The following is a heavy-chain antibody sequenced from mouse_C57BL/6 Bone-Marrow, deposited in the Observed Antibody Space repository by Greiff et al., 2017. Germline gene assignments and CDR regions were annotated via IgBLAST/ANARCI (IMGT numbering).Heavy chain of an antibody. CDR1: GYAFSSSW. Sequence: QVQLQQSGPELVKPGASVKISCKASGYAFSSSWMNWVKQRPGKGLEWIGRIYPGDGDTNYNGKFKGKATLTADKSSSTAYMQLRSLTSEDSAVYFCARAPNYYGSSYFDYWGQGTTLTVSS. CDR2: IYPGDGDT. CDR3: ARAPNYYGSSYFDY. D-gene: IGHD1-1*01. V-gene: IGHV1-82*01. J-gene: IGHJ2*01.